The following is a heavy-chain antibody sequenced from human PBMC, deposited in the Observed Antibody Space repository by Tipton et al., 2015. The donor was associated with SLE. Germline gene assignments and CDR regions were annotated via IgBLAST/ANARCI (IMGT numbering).Heavy chain of an antibody. CDR2: ISSSANRI. CDR1: GFTFRNYE. D-gene: IGHD2-21*01. J-gene: IGHJ4*02. CDR3: ATYLN. Sequence: SLRLSCAASGFTFRNYEMIWVRQAPGKGLEWVSYISSSANRISYADSVKGRFTVSRDNAKNSLYLQMNSLRAEDTAVYYCATYLNWGQGTLVTVSS. V-gene: IGHV3-48*03.